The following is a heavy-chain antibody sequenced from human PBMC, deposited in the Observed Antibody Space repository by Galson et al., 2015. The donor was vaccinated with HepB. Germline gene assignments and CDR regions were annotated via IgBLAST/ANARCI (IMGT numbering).Heavy chain of an antibody. CDR2: IIPILGIA. CDR1: GYTFTSYG. J-gene: IGHJ5*02. D-gene: IGHD6-13*01. CDR3: AHRAGIAAAGRGRVYNWFDL. V-gene: IGHV1-69*10. Sequence: QSGAEVKKPGASVKVSCKASGYTFTSYGISWVRQAPGQGLEWMGGIIPILGIANYAQKFQGRVTITADKSTSTAYMELSSLRSEDTAVYYCAHRAGIAAAGRGRVYNWFDLWGQGTLVTVSS.